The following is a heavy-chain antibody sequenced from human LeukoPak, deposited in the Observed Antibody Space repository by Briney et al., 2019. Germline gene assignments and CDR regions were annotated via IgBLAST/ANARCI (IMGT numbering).Heavy chain of an antibody. CDR1: GFTFSTYS. V-gene: IGHV3-48*01. CDR2: ISSSTI. J-gene: IGHJ4*02. D-gene: IGHD3-10*01. CDR3: ARDWSYSFDY. Sequence: GGSLRLSCAASGFTFSTYSMNWVRQAPGKGLEWVSYISSSTISYADSVEGRFTISRDNAKTSLYLQMNSLRAEDTAVYYCARDWSYSFDYWGQGTLVTVSS.